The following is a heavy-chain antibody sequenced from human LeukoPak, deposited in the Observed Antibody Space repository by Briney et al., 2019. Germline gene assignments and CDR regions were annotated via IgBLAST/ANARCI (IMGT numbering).Heavy chain of an antibody. CDR3: ARHYYGSGSYHSPIFDY. D-gene: IGHD3-10*01. Sequence: KSSETLSLTCTVSGGSISSSSYYWGWIRQPPGKGLEWIGSIYYSGSTYYNPSLKSRVTISVDTSKNQFSLKLSSVTAADTAVYYCARHYYGSGSYHSPIFDYWGQGTLVTVSS. CDR2: IYYSGST. J-gene: IGHJ4*02. CDR1: GGSISSSSYY. V-gene: IGHV4-39*01.